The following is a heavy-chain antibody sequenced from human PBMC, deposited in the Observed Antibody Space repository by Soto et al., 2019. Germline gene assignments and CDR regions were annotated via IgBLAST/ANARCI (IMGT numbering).Heavy chain of an antibody. J-gene: IGHJ5*02. CDR3: ARDRNIRYFDWTPFDP. V-gene: IGHV1-69*13. CDR2: ITPIFGTA. D-gene: IGHD3-9*01. Sequence: SVKVSCKASGGTFSSYAISWVRQAPGQGLEWMGGITPIFGTANYAQKFQGRVTITADESTSTAYMELSSLRSEDTAVYYCARDRNIRYFDWTPFDPWGQGTLVTVSS. CDR1: GGTFSSYA.